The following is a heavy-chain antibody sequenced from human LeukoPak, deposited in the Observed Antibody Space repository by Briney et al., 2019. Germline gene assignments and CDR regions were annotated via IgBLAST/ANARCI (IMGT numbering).Heavy chain of an antibody. CDR1: GFTFSSYG. CDR3: AKDVSGIAVAGLDY. D-gene: IGHD6-19*01. V-gene: IGHV3-30*02. J-gene: IGHJ4*02. Sequence: GGSLRLSCAASGFTFSSYGMHWVRQAPGKGLEWVAFIRYDGSNKYYADSVKGRFTISRDNSKNTLYLQMNSLRAEDTAVYYYAKDVSGIAVAGLDYWGQGTLVTVSS. CDR2: IRYDGSNK.